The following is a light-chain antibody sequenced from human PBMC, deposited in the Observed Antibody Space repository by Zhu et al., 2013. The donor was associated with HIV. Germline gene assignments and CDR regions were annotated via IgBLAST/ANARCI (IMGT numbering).Light chain of an antibody. CDR2: GVS. CDR1: RRDFGDSTF. J-gene: IGLJ3*02. CDR3: SSYTSRYIWV. V-gene: IGLV2-14*03. Sequence: QSALTQPASVSGSPGQSITISCTGPRRDFGDSTFVSWYQQHPGKAPKVLIYGVSSRPSGVSNRFSGSKSGNTASLTISGLQAEDEADYYCSSYTSRYIWVFGGGTKLTVL.